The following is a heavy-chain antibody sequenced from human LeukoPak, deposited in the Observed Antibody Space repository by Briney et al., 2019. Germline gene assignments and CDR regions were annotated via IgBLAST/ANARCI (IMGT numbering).Heavy chain of an antibody. D-gene: IGHD2-21*02. CDR1: GGSVSSGTYY. CDR3: ASGGVVVTAILHY. J-gene: IGHJ4*02. CDR2: IYYSGST. V-gene: IGHV4-61*01. Sequence: PSETLSLTCIVSGGSVSSGTYYWSWIRQPPGRGLEWIGYIYYSGSTNYNPSLKSRVTISVDTSKNQFSLKLSSVTAADTAVYYCASGGVVVTAILHYWGQGTLVTVSS.